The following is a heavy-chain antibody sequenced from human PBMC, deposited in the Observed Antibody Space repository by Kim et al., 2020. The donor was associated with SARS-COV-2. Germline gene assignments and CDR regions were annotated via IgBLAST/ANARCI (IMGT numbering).Heavy chain of an antibody. V-gene: IGHV4-31*03. CDR2: IYYSGST. J-gene: IGHJ6*02. CDR1: GGSISSGGYY. CDR3: ARDTPGSSWAEGYSGMGV. D-gene: IGHD6-13*01. Sequence: SETLSLTCTVSGGSISSGGYYWSWIRQHPGKGLEWIGYIYYSGSTYYNPSLKSRVTISIDTSENQFSLKLSSVTAADTAVYYCARDTPGSSWAEGYSGMGVWGQRATVTVSS.